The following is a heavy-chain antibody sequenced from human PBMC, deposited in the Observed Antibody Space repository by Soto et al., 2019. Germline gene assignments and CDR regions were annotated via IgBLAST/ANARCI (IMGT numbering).Heavy chain of an antibody. D-gene: IGHD3-22*01. CDR3: AREDRVVLPWNWFDP. V-gene: IGHV6-1*01. CDR2: TYYRSKWYN. J-gene: IGHJ5*02. Sequence: SQTLSLTCAISGDSVSSNSAAWNWIRQSPSRGLEWLGRTYYRSKWYNDYAVSVKSRITINPDTSKNQFSLRLNSVTPEDTAVYYCAREDRVVLPWNWFDPWGQGTLVTVSS. CDR1: GDSVSSNSAA.